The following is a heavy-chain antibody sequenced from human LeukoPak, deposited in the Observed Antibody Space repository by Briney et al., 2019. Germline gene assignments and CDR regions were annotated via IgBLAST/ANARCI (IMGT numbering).Heavy chain of an antibody. V-gene: IGHV3-48*04. Sequence: GGSLRLSCAASGFTFSSYSMNWVRQAPGKGLEWVSYISSSSSTIYYADSVKGRFTISRDNAKNSLYLQMNSLRAEDTAVYYCARDGDFWSGYSFYYYYMDVWGKGTTVTVSS. CDR2: ISSSSSTI. D-gene: IGHD3-3*01. J-gene: IGHJ6*03. CDR3: ARDGDFWSGYSFYYYYMDV. CDR1: GFTFSSYS.